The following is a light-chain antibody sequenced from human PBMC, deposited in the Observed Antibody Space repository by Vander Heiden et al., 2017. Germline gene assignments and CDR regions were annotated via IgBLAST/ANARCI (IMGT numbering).Light chain of an antibody. Sequence: QSALTQPASVSGSLRQSITISCAGTSSDVGGYDSVSWYQQHPGKAPKLMIYDVTYRPSGVSIRFSGSKSGNTASLTISGLQAEDESDYYCSSYTTSGTRVFGTGTNVTVL. J-gene: IGLJ1*01. CDR2: DVT. CDR3: SSYTTSGTRV. CDR1: SSDVGGYDS. V-gene: IGLV2-14*03.